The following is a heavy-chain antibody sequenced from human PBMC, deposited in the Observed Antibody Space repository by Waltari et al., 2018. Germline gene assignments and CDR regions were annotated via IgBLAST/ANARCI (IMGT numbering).Heavy chain of an antibody. CDR1: GGSFSGYY. CDR2: IYYSGST. Sequence: QVQLQQWGAGLLKPSETLSLTCAVYGGSFSGYYWSWIRQPPGKGLEWIGYIYYSGSTNYNPSLKSRVTISVDTSKNQFSLKLSSVTAADTAVYYCARSTSRSYYFDYWGQGTLVTVSS. D-gene: IGHD3-10*01. CDR3: ARSTSRSYYFDY. V-gene: IGHV4-34*11. J-gene: IGHJ4*02.